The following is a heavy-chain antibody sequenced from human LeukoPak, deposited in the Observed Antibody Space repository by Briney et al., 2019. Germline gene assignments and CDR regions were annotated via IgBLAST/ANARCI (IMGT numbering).Heavy chain of an antibody. J-gene: IGHJ3*01. V-gene: IGHV4-39*01. CDR1: GDSINNSSYY. Sequence: SETLSLTCTVSGDSINNSSYYWAWIRPPPGKGLEWIGSIFYSGSNYYNPSLKSRVTTSEDTSKNQFSLKLSSVTAADTAVYYCARTRDSSGYYVFDLWGQGTMVTVSS. CDR3: ARTRDSSGYYVFDL. CDR2: IFYSGSN. D-gene: IGHD3-22*01.